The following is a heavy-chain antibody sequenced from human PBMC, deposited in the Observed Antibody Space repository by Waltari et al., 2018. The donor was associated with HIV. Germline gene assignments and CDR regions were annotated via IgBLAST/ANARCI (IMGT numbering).Heavy chain of an antibody. Sequence: QVQLQQWGAGLLKPSETLSLTCAVYGGSFSGYYWSWIRQPPGKGLEWIGEINHSGSTNYNPSLKSRVTISVDTSKNQFSLKLSSVTAADTAVYYCARVPTRGHNSSGWYEDYWGQGTLVTVSS. CDR3: ARVPTRGHNSSGWYEDY. J-gene: IGHJ4*02. V-gene: IGHV4-34*01. D-gene: IGHD6-19*01. CDR1: GGSFSGYY. CDR2: INHSGST.